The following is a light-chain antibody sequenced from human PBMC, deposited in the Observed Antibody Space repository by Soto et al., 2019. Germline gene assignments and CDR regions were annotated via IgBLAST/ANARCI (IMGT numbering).Light chain of an antibody. CDR3: QQRSNWPKT. CDR2: GAS. V-gene: IGKV3D-20*02. CDR1: QSVSSN. Sequence: EILITQSPATLSVSPGESATLSCRASQSVSSNLAWYQQNPGQPPRLLIYGASGRATGIPDRFSGSGSGTDFTLTISRLEPEDFYVYYCQQRSNWPKTFGQGTKVDIK. J-gene: IGKJ1*01.